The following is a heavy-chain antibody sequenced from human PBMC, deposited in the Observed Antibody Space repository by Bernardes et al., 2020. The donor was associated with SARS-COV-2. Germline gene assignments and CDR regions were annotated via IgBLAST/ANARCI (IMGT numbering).Heavy chain of an antibody. CDR1: GFTFSSYA. CDR2: ISYDGSNK. V-gene: IGHV3-30-3*01. CDR3: ARDPGNPLRYSSGTRNEDAFDI. Sequence: GGSLRLSCAASGFTFSSYAMHWVRQAPGKGLEWVAVISYDGSNKYYADSVKGRFTISRDNSKNTLYLQMNSLRAEDTAVYYCARDPGNPLRYSSGTRNEDAFDIWGQGTMVTVSS. D-gene: IGHD6-19*01. J-gene: IGHJ3*02.